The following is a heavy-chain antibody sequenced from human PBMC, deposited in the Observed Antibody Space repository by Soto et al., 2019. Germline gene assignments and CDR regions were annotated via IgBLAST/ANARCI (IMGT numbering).Heavy chain of an antibody. Sequence: VQLVESGGGVVQPGRSLRLSCAASGFTFSSYGMHWVRQAPGKGLEWVAVIWYDGSNKYYADSVKGRFTISRDNSKNTLYLQMNSLRAEDTAVYYCARDSRPQWLELDYWGQGTLVTVSS. CDR2: IWYDGSNK. D-gene: IGHD3-22*01. CDR1: GFTFSSYG. J-gene: IGHJ4*02. V-gene: IGHV3-33*01. CDR3: ARDSRPQWLELDY.